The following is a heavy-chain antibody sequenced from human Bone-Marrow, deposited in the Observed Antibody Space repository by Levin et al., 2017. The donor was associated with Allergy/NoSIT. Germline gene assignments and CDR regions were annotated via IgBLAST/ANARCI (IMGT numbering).Heavy chain of an antibody. CDR2: ISSSSSYI. D-gene: IGHD2-2*03. CDR1: GFTFSSYS. J-gene: IGHJ6*02. CDR3: ARGGGTVDIVVVPAAPLRIYHYYGMDV. Sequence: GGSLRLSCAASGFTFSSYSMNWVRQAPGKGLEWVSSISSSSSYINYADSVKGRFTISRDNATNSLYLQMNSLRAEDTAVYYCARGGGTVDIVVVPAAPLRIYHYYGMDVWGQGTTVTVSS. V-gene: IGHV3-21*01.